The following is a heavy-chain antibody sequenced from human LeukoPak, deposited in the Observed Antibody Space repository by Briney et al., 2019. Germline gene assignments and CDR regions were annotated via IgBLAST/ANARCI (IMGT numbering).Heavy chain of an antibody. CDR3: ARRRGYYDSSGYRGRWFDP. CDR2: INHSGST. Sequence: SETLSLTCTVSGGSISSSSYYWSWIRQPPGKGLEWIGEINHSGSTNYNPSLKSRVTISVDTSKNQFSLKLSSVTAADTAVYYCARRRGYYDSSGYRGRWFDPWGQGTLVTVSS. D-gene: IGHD3-22*01. J-gene: IGHJ5*02. V-gene: IGHV4-39*07. CDR1: GGSISSSSYY.